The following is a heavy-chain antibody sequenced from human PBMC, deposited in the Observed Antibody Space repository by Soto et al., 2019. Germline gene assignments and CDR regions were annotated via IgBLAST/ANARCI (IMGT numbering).Heavy chain of an antibody. D-gene: IGHD6-25*01. J-gene: IGHJ6*02. V-gene: IGHV4-39*01. Sequence: SETLSLTCSVSGGSISSSGYYWGWISQPPGKGLEWIGSIYYSGSTYYNPSLKSRVTISVDTSKNQFSLKLSSVTAADTAVYYCARQWQSSAADYYYYYGMDVWGQGTTVTSP. CDR2: IYYSGST. CDR1: GGSISSSGYY. CDR3: ARQWQSSAADYYYYYGMDV.